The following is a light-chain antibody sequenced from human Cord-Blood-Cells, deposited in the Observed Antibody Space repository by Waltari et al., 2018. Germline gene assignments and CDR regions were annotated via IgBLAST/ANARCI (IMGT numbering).Light chain of an antibody. Sequence: SYELTQPSSVSVSPGQTARITCSGDVLAKKYARWFQQKPGQAHVLVIYKDSERPSGIPERFSGSSSGTTVTLTISGAQVEYEADYYCYSAADNNWVFGGGTKLTVL. V-gene: IGLV3-27*01. CDR3: YSAADNNWV. J-gene: IGLJ3*02. CDR2: KDS. CDR1: VLAKKY.